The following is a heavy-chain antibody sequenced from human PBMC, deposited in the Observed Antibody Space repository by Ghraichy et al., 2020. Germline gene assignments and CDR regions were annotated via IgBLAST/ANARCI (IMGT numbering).Heavy chain of an antibody. Sequence: GESLNISCAASGFTFSRYTMNWVRQAPGEGLEWVSSISSTSVYKYYADSVKGRFTISRDNAKNSLYLQMNSLRAEDTAVYYCARDPRYSLDYYYYYMDVWGKGTTVTVSS. CDR2: ISSTSVYK. CDR1: GFTFSRYT. D-gene: IGHD5-18*01. CDR3: ARDPRYSLDYYYYYMDV. V-gene: IGHV3-21*01. J-gene: IGHJ6*03.